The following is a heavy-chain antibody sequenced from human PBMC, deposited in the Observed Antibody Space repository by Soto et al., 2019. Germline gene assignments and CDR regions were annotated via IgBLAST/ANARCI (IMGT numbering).Heavy chain of an antibody. V-gene: IGHV1-69*02. D-gene: IGHD3-10*01. CDR2: IIPILGIA. CDR1: GGTFSSYT. J-gene: IGHJ3*02. CDR3: ARGDEGNAFDI. Sequence: QVQLVQSGAEVKKPGSSVKVSCKASGGTFSSYTISWVRQAPGQGLEWMGRIIPILGIANYAQKFQGRVTITADKSTSTAYMELSRLRSEDTAVYYCARGDEGNAFDIWGQGTMVTVSS.